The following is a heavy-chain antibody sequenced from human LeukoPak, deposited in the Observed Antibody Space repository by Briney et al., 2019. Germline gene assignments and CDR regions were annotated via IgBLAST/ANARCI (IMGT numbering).Heavy chain of an antibody. D-gene: IGHD3-22*01. Sequence: GSLRLSCAASGFTVNSHYMSWVRQPPGKGLEWIGEINHSGSTNYNPSLKSRVTISVDTSKNQFSLKLSSVTAADTAVYYCAIGTPIVVITSDDAFDIWGQGTMVTVSS. J-gene: IGHJ3*02. CDR3: AIGTPIVVITSDDAFDI. CDR2: INHSGST. V-gene: IGHV4-34*08. CDR1: GFTVNSHY.